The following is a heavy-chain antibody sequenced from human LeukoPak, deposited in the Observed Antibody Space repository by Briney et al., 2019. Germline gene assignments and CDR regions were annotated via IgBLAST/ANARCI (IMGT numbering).Heavy chain of an antibody. D-gene: IGHD3-22*01. V-gene: IGHV3-21*01. J-gene: IGHJ6*02. CDR3: ARADYYDSSGYFGYYYYGMDV. CDR2: ISSSDTYI. Sequence: GGSLRLSCAASGFTFSSYNMNWVRQAPGKGLEWVSAISSSDTYIYYADSVKGRFTISRDNAKNSLYLQMNSLRAEDTAVYYCARADYYDSSGYFGYYYYGMDVWGQGTTVTVSS. CDR1: GFTFSSYN.